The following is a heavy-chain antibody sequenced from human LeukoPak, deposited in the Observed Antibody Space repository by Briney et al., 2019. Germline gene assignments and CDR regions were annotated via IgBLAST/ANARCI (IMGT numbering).Heavy chain of an antibody. V-gene: IGHV3-21*01. J-gene: IGHJ4*02. D-gene: IGHD6-19*01. CDR3: ARGPYSSGCPHDY. CDR2: ISSSSSYI. Sequence: GGSPRLSCAASGFTFSSYSMNWVRQAPGKGLEWVSSISSSSSYIYYADSVKGRFTISRDNAKNSLYLQMNSLRAEDTAVYYCARGPYSSGCPHDYWGQGTLVTVSS. CDR1: GFTFSSYS.